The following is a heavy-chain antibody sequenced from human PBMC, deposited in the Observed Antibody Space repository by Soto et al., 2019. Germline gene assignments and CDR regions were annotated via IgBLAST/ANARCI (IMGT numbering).Heavy chain of an antibody. CDR3: ARHSLALRKNNWFDP. J-gene: IGHJ5*02. D-gene: IGHD3-3*02. CDR1: GDSIISSDFY. Sequence: PSETLSLTCTVSGDSIISSDFYWGWVRQPPGKGLEWIGSIFYLGSSYYNPSLKSRVTMSVDTSKNQFSLRLRSVTAADTALYFCARHSLALRKNNWFDPWGQGTMVTVS. V-gene: IGHV4-39*01. CDR2: IFYLGSS.